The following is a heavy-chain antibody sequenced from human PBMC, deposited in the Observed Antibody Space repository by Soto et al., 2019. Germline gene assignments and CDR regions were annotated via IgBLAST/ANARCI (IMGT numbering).Heavy chain of an antibody. D-gene: IGHD4-17*01. J-gene: IGHJ6*03. CDR3: ARVHGDYENDPMYYYYCIDV. V-gene: IGHV3-66*01. Sequence: EKGLEWVSVIYSGGSTYYADSVKGRFTISRDNSKNTLYLQMNSLRAEDTAVYYCARVHGDYENDPMYYYYCIDVWGKGTTVTVSS. CDR2: IYSGGST.